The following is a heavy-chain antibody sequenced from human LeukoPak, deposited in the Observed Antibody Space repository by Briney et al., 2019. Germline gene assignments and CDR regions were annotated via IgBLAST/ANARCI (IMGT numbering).Heavy chain of an antibody. J-gene: IGHJ4*02. CDR1: GGTFSSYA. CDR3: ARELAHCTNGVCFDY. Sequence: SVKVSCKASGGTFSSYAISWVRQAPGQGLEWMGGIIPIFGTANYAQKFQGRVTITADESTSTAYMELSSLRSEDTAVYYCARELAHCTNGVCFDYWGQGTLVTVSS. CDR2: IIPIFGTA. V-gene: IGHV1-69*13. D-gene: IGHD2-8*01.